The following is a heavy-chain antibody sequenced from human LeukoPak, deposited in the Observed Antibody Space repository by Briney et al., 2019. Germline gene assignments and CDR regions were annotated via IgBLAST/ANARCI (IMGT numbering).Heavy chain of an antibody. J-gene: IGHJ4*02. CDR1: GFTFSSYA. CDR3: AKSSSMITFGGVIVNPVDY. D-gene: IGHD3-16*02. Sequence: GGSLRLSCAASGFTFSSYAMSWVRQAPGKGLEWVSAISGSGGSTYYADSVKGRFTISRDSSKNTLYLQMNSLRAEDTAVYYCAKSSSMITFGGVIVNPVDYWGQGTLVTVSS. CDR2: ISGSGGST. V-gene: IGHV3-23*01.